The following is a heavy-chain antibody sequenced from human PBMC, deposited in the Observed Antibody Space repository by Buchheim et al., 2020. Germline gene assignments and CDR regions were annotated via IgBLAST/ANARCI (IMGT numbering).Heavy chain of an antibody. D-gene: IGHD3-3*01. V-gene: IGHV3-23*01. J-gene: IGHJ5*02. Sequence: EVQLLESGGGLVQPGGSLRLSCAASGSTFSSYAMSWVRQAPGKGLEWVSAISGSGGSTYYADSVKGRSTISRDNSKNTLYLQMNSLRAEDTAVYYCAKEGTHYDFWSGYSGWFDPWGQGTL. CDR1: GSTFSSYA. CDR3: AKEGTHYDFWSGYSGWFDP. CDR2: ISGSGGST.